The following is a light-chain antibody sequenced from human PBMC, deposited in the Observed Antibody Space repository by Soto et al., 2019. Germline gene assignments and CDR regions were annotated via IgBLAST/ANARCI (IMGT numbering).Light chain of an antibody. CDR2: DVT. Sequence: QSALTQPASVSGSPGQSITISCTGTSSDVGGFNYVSWYQQHPGKAPKLMIYDVTNRPSGVSYRFSGSKSGNTASLTISGRQAEDEADYYCNSYTSSSTYVCGTGTKVTVL. J-gene: IGLJ1*01. CDR1: SSDVGGFNY. CDR3: NSYTSSSTYV. V-gene: IGLV2-14*03.